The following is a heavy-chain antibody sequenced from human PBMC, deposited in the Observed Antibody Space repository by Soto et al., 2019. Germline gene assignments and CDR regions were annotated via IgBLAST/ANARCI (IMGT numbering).Heavy chain of an antibody. J-gene: IGHJ4*02. CDR1: GFTFSSYA. D-gene: IGHD3-22*01. CDR2: ISGSGGST. V-gene: IGHV3-23*01. CDR3: AKDGYDSSGYYALNYFDY. Sequence: GGSLRLSCAASGFTFSSYAMSWVRQAPGKGLEWVSAISGSGGSTYYADSVKGRFTISRDNSKNTLYLQMNSLRAEDTAVYYCAKDGYDSSGYYALNYFDYWGQGTLVTVSS.